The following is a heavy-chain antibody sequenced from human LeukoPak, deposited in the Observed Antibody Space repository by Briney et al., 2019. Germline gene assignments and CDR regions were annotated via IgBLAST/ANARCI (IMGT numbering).Heavy chain of an antibody. J-gene: IGHJ3*02. V-gene: IGHV4-34*01. CDR1: GGSFSGYY. CDR3: ARGPWGAFDI. Sequence: PSETLSLTCAVYGGSFSGYYWSWIRQPPGKGLEWIGEINHSGSTNYNPSLKSRVTISVDTSKNQFSLKLSSVTAADTAVYYCARGPWGAFDIWGQGTMVTVSS. CDR2: INHSGST. D-gene: IGHD7-27*01.